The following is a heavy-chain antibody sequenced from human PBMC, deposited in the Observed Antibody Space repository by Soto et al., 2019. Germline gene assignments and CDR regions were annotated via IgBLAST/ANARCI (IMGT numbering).Heavy chain of an antibody. V-gene: IGHV3-23*01. Sequence: EVQLLESGGDLVQPGGSLRLSCAASGFTFSDYTMSWVRQAPGKGLEWVSAISGSGGTTNYAGSVRGRFTISRDNSKNTLYLQMNSLRPDDTAAYCCVRGGYRSVWSSWGQGTLVTLSS. CDR3: VRGGYRSVWSS. D-gene: IGHD6-19*01. CDR1: GFTFSDYT. CDR2: ISGSGGTT. J-gene: IGHJ5*02.